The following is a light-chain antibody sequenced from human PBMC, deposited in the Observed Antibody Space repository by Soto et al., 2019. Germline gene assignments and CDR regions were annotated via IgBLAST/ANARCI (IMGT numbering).Light chain of an antibody. V-gene: IGKV3-20*01. CDR1: QSVSSSY. J-gene: IGKJ4*01. CDR2: GAS. CDR3: QQLERYTST. Sequence: EIVFTQSPGTLSLSPGERATLSCRASQSVSSSYLAWYQQKPGQAPRLLIYGASSRDTGIPDRFSGSGSGTDFTLTISSLQPEDFATDYCQQLERYTSTFGGGTQVDIK.